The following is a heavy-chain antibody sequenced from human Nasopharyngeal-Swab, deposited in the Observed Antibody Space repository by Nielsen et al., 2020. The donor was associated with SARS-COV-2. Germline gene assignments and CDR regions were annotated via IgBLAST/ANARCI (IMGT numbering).Heavy chain of an antibody. V-gene: IGHV3-30-3*01. CDR2: ISYDGSNK. CDR1: GFTFSSSA. CDR3: ASPPLDSSGYYYGFRY. J-gene: IGHJ4*02. Sequence: GESLKISCAASGFTFSSSAMHWVRQAPGKGLEWVAVISYDGSNKYFADSVKGRFTISRDNSKNTLYLQMNSLRAEDTAVYYCASPPLDSSGYYYGFRYWGRGTLVTVSS. D-gene: IGHD3-22*01.